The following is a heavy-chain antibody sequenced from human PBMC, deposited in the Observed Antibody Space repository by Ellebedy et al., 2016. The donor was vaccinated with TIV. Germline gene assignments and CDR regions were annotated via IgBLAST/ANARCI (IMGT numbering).Heavy chain of an antibody. J-gene: IGHJ6*02. CDR3: ARAPYSSGWGYYYGMDV. V-gene: IGHV3-7*01. CDR2: IKQDGIEK. CDR1: GFTFSSYW. Sequence: PGGSLRLSCAASGFTFSSYWMSWVRQAPGKGLEWVANIKQDGIEKYYVDSVKGRFTISRDNAKNSLYLQMSSIRAEDTAVYYCARAPYSSGWGYYYGMDVWGQGTTVTVSS. D-gene: IGHD6-19*01.